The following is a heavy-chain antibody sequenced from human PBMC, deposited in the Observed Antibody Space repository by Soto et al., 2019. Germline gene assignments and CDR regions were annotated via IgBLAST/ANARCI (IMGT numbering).Heavy chain of an antibody. D-gene: IGHD6-6*01. Sequence: TSETLSLTCTVSGGSVDSVNHYWSWIRQPPGKGLEWMGYIYNSGYTHYNPSLKSRVKILLGKARNQFSLRLSSVTAADTAMYFCATSEYSSLSINWFDPWGQGALVTVSS. J-gene: IGHJ5*02. CDR2: IYNSGYT. CDR1: GGSVDSVNHY. V-gene: IGHV4-30-4*01. CDR3: ATSEYSSLSINWFDP.